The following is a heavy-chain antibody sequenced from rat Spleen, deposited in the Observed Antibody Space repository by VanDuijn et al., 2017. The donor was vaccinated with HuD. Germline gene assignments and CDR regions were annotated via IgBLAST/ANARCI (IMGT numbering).Heavy chain of an antibody. J-gene: IGHJ4*01. CDR1: GFTFSNYG. V-gene: IGHV5-29*01. CDR2: ISYDGSST. CDR3: ARAPSYGSYRYVMDA. D-gene: IGHD1-3*01. Sequence: EVQLVESGGGLVQPGRSLKLSCAASGFTFSNYGMAWVRQAPTKGLEWVASISYDGSSTYHRDSVKGRFTISRDNVKSTLYLQMDSLRSEDTATYYCARAPSYGSYRYVMDAWGQGASVTVSS.